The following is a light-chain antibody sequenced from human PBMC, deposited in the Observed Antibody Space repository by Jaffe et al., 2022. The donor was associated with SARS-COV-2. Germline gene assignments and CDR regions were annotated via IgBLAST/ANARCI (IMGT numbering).Light chain of an antibody. CDR1: SSDVGVYNY. Sequence: QSALTQPPSASGSPGQSVTISCIGTSSDVGVYNYVSWYQQHPGKAPKLMIYEVTKRPSGVPDRFSGSKSDNTASLTVSGLQAEDEADYYCSSYAGSSNWVFGGGTKLTVL. J-gene: IGLJ3*02. CDR2: EVT. CDR3: SSYAGSSNWV. V-gene: IGLV2-8*01.